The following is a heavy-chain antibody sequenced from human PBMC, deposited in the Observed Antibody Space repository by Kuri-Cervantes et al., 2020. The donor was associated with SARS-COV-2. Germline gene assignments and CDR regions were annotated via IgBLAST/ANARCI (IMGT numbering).Heavy chain of an antibody. CDR1: GGTFSSYA. D-gene: IGHD7-27*01. J-gene: IGHJ3*02. Sequence: SVKVSCKASGGTFSSYAISWVRQAPGQGLEWMGRIIPIFGTANYAQKFQGRVTTTTDESTSTAYMELSSLRSEDTAVYYCARVTGDLGVGAFDIWGQGTMVTVSS. V-gene: IGHV1-69*05. CDR2: IIPIFGTA. CDR3: ARVTGDLGVGAFDI.